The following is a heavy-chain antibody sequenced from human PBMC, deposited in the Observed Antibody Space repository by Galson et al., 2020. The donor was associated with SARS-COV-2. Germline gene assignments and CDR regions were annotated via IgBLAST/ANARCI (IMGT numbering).Heavy chain of an antibody. D-gene: IGHD2-15*01. J-gene: IGHJ6*02. V-gene: IGHV4-59*01. Sequence: SQTLSLTCTVPGGSISSYYWSWIRPPPGKGLEWSGYIYYSGSTNYNPSLQSRVTISIDTSKNQFSLRLSSVTAADTAVYYGASFRCYFRHYYGLDVWGQGTTVTVSS. CDR2: IYYSGST. CDR3: ASFRCYFRHYYGLDV. CDR1: GGSISSYY.